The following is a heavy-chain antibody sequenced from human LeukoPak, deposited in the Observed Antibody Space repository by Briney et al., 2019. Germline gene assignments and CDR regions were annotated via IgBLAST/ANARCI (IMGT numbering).Heavy chain of an antibody. CDR3: ARVDWTVTTDAFDI. D-gene: IGHD4-17*01. Sequence: ASVKVSCKASGYTFTGYYMHWVRQAPEQGLEWMGRINPNSGGTNYAQKFQGRVTMTRDTSISTAYMELSRLRSDDTAVYYCARVDWTVTTDAFDIWGQGTMVTVSS. CDR1: GYTFTGYY. CDR2: INPNSGGT. J-gene: IGHJ3*02. V-gene: IGHV1-2*06.